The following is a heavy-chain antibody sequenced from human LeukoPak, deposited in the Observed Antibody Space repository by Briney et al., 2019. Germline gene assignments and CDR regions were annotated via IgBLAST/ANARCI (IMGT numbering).Heavy chain of an antibody. CDR3: ARGWVLWDY. D-gene: IGHD2/OR15-2a*01. V-gene: IGHV3-64*01. J-gene: IGHJ4*02. CDR1: GFTFSNYA. CDR2: ITTNGGST. Sequence: GGSLRLSCAASGFTFSNYAMHWVRQAPGKGLEYVSAITTNGGSTYYANSLKGRFTISRDNSKNTLYLQMGSLRAEDMAVYYCARGWVLWDYWGQGTLVTVSS.